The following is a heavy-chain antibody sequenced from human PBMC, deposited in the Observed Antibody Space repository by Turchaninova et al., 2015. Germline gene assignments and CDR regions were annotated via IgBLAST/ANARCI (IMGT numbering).Heavy chain of an antibody. Sequence: EVQLVESGGGLIQPGGSLRLSCAASGLTVSSNYMSWVRQAPGKGLEWVPGLYSGGSTYYDDSGKGRFTVSRDNAKNTLNLQMNSLRAEDTAVDYCARDQGGVHGNRFDYWGQGTLVTVSS. CDR2: LYSGGST. J-gene: IGHJ4*02. CDR3: ARDQGGVHGNRFDY. D-gene: IGHD4-23*01. CDR1: GLTVSSNY. V-gene: IGHV3-53*01.